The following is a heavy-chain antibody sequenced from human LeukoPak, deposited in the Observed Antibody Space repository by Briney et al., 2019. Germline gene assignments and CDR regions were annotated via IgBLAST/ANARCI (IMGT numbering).Heavy chain of an antibody. CDR2: INPSGGST. D-gene: IGHD2-15*01. V-gene: IGHV1-46*01. CDR3: ARDFGPYCSGGSCYSGAFDI. J-gene: IGHJ3*02. CDR1: GYTFTSYY. Sequence: ASVKVSCKASGYTFTSYYMHWVRQAPGQGLEWMGIINPSGGSTSYAQKFQGRVTMTRDTSTSTVYMELSSLRSEDTAVYYCARDFGPYCSGGSCYSGAFDIWGQGTMVTVSS.